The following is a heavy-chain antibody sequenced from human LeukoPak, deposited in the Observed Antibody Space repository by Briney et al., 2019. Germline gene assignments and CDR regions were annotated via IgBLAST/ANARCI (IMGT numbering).Heavy chain of an antibody. D-gene: IGHD2-2*01. CDR1: GGSISSGDYY. Sequence: KTSQTLSLTCTVSGGSISSGDYYWSWIRQPPGKGLEWIGYIYYSGSTYYNPSLKSRVTISVDTSKNQFSLKLSSVTAADTAVYYCAREGSTRYYYYYYGMDVWGQGTTVTVSS. J-gene: IGHJ6*02. CDR3: AREGSTRYYYYYYGMDV. CDR2: IYYSGST. V-gene: IGHV4-30-4*01.